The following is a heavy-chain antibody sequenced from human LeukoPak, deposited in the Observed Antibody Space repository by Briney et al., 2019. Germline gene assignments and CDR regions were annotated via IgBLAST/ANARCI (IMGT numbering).Heavy chain of an antibody. V-gene: IGHV3-73*01. CDR2: IRSKANSYAT. D-gene: IGHD4/OR15-4a*01. Sequence: GGSLRLSCAASGFTFGGSTIHWVRQASGQGLEWVGRIRSKANSYATSYAASVKGRFTISRDDSKNTAYLQMNRLKTEDTAVYYCTRGDYGDFDYWGQGTLVTVSS. CDR3: TRGDYGDFDY. CDR1: GFTFGGST. J-gene: IGHJ4*02.